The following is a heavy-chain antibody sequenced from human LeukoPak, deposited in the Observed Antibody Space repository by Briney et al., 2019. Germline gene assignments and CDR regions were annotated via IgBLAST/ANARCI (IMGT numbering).Heavy chain of an antibody. Sequence: GGSLRLSCAASGFPFSSYWMHWVRQVPGKGLLWVSRINSDGSATIYADSVRGRFTISRDNAKNTLYLQMNSLRAEDTAIYYCARSIPYGTTWYGRSDYWGQGTLVTVSS. CDR3: ARSIPYGTTWYGRSDY. D-gene: IGHD6-13*01. CDR1: GFPFSSYW. J-gene: IGHJ4*02. V-gene: IGHV3-74*01. CDR2: INSDGSAT.